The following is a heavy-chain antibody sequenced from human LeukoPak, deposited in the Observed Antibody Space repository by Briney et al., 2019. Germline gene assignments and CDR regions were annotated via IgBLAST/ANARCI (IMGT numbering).Heavy chain of an antibody. CDR3: ARGDFYRYYFDY. V-gene: IGHV4-4*09. D-gene: IGHD2/OR15-2a*01. CDR1: NGSISSYY. J-gene: IGHJ4*02. CDR2: IYTSGST. Sequence: NPSETLSLTCTVSNGSISSYYWSWIRQPPGEGLEWIGHIYTSGSTNYNPSLKSRVTISLDTSNNQFSLKLSSVTAADTAVYYCARGDFYRYYFDYWGQGTLVTVSS.